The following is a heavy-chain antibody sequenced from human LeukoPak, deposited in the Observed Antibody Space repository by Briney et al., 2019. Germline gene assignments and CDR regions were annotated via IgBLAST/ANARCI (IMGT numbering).Heavy chain of an antibody. CDR1: GGSISSSNYY. V-gene: IGHV4-39*07. J-gene: IGHJ4*02. CDR3: AVNYDILTGYGY. Sequence: PSETLSLTCTVSGGSISSSNYYWGWIRQPPGKGLEWLGNIYYGGSTYYNPSLKGRVTISVDTSKNQFSLKLSSVTAADTAAYYCAVNYDILTGYGYWGQGTLVTVSS. CDR2: IYYGGST. D-gene: IGHD3-9*01.